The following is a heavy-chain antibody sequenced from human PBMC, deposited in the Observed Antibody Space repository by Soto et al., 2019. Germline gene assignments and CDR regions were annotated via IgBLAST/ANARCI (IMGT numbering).Heavy chain of an antibody. CDR1: GYSFTNYW. V-gene: IGHV5-51*01. D-gene: IGHD6-25*01. CDR2: IYPGDSDT. CDR3: ARHRAPGIAAVPVDY. Sequence: ESLKISCKGSGYSFTNYWIGWVRQMPGKGLEWMGIIYPGDSDTRYSPSFQGQVTISADKSITTAYLQWSSLKASDTAMYYCARHRAPGIAAVPVDYWGQGTLVTVSS. J-gene: IGHJ4*02.